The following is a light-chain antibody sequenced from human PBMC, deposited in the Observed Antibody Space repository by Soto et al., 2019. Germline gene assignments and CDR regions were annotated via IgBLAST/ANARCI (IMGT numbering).Light chain of an antibody. CDR3: SSYTSSDSNV. V-gene: IGLV2-14*01. CDR2: DVT. CDR1: SSDVGGYNY. J-gene: IGLJ1*01. Sequence: QSVLTQPASVSGSPGQSITLSCTGTSSDVGGYNYVSWYQQHPGKAPKLIIYDVTYRASGVSDRFSGSKSGNTASLTISGLQAEDEADYYCSSYTSSDSNVFGTGTKLTVL.